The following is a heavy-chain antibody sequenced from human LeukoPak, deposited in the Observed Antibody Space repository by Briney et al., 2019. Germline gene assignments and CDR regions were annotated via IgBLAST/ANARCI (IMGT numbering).Heavy chain of an antibody. CDR1: GGSISSSSYS. V-gene: IGHV4-39*01. Sequence: SETLSLTCTVSGGSISSSSYSWVWIRQPPGKGLEWTGSIYYSGSPYYNPSLKSRVTISVDTSKNQFSLKLSSVTAADTAVYYCARQLLDYDYVWGSYRPSFDYWGQGTLVSVSS. D-gene: IGHD3-16*02. CDR3: ARQLLDYDYVWGSYRPSFDY. J-gene: IGHJ4*02. CDR2: IYYSGSP.